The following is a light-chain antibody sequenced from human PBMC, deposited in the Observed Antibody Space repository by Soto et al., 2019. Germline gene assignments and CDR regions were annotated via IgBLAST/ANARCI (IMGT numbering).Light chain of an antibody. CDR2: GNS. Sequence: QSVLTQPPSVSGAPGQRVTISCTGSSSNIGAGYDVHWYQQLPGTAPKLLIYGNSNRPSGVPDRFSGSKSGTSASLAITGVQDEDEADYYCQSYDSSLSGAVVFGGGTKVTVL. J-gene: IGLJ2*01. CDR3: QSYDSSLSGAVV. CDR1: SSNIGAGYD. V-gene: IGLV1-40*01.